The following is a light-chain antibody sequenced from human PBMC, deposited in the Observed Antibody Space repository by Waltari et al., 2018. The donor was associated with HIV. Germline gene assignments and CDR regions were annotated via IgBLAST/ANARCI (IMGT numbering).Light chain of an antibody. CDR3: QSAHNSDVI. Sequence: SYELPPTPSVSVPPGQTAKITCPGDALTTSYFYWYQQKAGQAPVMIIFQETKRPPDLPARVSASSAGTTATLTISGVQAEDEADYFCQSAHNSDVIFGGGTKLTVL. CDR1: ALTTSY. J-gene: IGLJ2*01. V-gene: IGLV3-25*03. CDR2: QET.